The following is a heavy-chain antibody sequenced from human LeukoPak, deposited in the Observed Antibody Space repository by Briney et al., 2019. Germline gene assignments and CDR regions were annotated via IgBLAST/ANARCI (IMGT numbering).Heavy chain of an antibody. CDR1: GYTFTGYY. CDR3: ASGYNYGPPF. D-gene: IGHD5-18*01. Sequence: ASVKVSCKASGYTFTGYYIHWVRQAPGQGLGWMGWINPNNGGTNYAQKFQGRVTMTRDTSISTAYMELSSLRSDDTAVYYCASGYNYGPPFWGQGTLVTVSS. CDR2: INPNNGGT. J-gene: IGHJ4*02. V-gene: IGHV1-2*02.